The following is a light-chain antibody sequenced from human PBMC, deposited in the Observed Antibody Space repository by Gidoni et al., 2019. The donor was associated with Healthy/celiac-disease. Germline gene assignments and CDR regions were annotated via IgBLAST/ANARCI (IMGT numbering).Light chain of an antibody. CDR1: SSDVGGYNY. Sequence: QSALTQPASVSGSPGQSITISCTGTSSDVGGYNYVSWYQQHPGKAPKLMIYAVSNRPSGVPDRFSGSKSGNTASLTISVLPAEDEADYYCSSYTSSSTVVFGGGTKLTVL. J-gene: IGLJ2*01. CDR3: SSYTSSSTVV. CDR2: AVS. V-gene: IGLV2-14*01.